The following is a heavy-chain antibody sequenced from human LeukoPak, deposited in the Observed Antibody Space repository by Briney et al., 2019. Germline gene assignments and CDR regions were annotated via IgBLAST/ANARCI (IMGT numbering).Heavy chain of an antibody. J-gene: IGHJ6*02. Sequence: AETLSLTCTVSGGSVSSYYWNCIRLPAGKGLEGSGRMYSWGSTKYHPSLKTRVTMSIDTSKNQFSLELRSVTAADTAVYYCARQPHYYDSSGYYETYGMDVWGQGTTVTVSS. CDR1: GGSVSSYY. CDR2: MYSWGST. CDR3: ARQPHYYDSSGYYETYGMDV. D-gene: IGHD3-22*01. V-gene: IGHV4-4*07.